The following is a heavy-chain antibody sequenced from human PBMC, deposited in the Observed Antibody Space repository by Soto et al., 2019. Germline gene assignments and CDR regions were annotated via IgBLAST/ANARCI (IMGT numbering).Heavy chain of an antibody. V-gene: IGHV4-39*01. CDR2: VYYGGST. D-gene: IGHD3-22*01. J-gene: IGHJ6*02. Sequence: QLHLQESGPGLVKPSETLSLTCTVSGGSISSSSYYWGWIRQPPGKGLEWIGNVYYGGSTYYNPFLKSRVTISVETSKSQFSLKLSSVTAADTAVYYCAGGDYYHSSGYYFYYYTMDVWGQGTKVTVSS. CDR3: AGGDYYHSSGYYFYYYTMDV. CDR1: GGSISSSSYY.